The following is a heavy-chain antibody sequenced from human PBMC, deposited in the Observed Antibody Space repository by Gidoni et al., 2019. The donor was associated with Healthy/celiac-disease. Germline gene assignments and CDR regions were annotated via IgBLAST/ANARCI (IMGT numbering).Heavy chain of an antibody. CDR1: GRSISSVGYY. Sequence: QVQLPESGPGLVKPSQTLSLTSTVPGRSISSVGYYWSWIRQPPGKGLEWIGYKYYSGSTYSNPSLKSRVTISVDTSKNQFSLKLSSVTAADTAVYYCARSTVTTSDFDYWGQGTLVTVSS. D-gene: IGHD4-17*01. CDR3: ARSTVTTSDFDY. CDR2: KYYSGST. V-gene: IGHV4-31*03. J-gene: IGHJ4*02.